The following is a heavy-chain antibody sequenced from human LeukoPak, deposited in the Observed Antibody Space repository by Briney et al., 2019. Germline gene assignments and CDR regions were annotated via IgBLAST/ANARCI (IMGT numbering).Heavy chain of an antibody. V-gene: IGHV1-18*01. J-gene: IGHJ4*02. Sequence: ASVKVSCKASGYTFTSYGICWVRQAPGQGLEWMGWISAYNGNTNYAQKLQGRVTMTTDTSTSTAYMELRSLRSDDTAVYYCARDPFTQWLDHFDYWGQGTLVTVSS. CDR1: GYTFTSYG. CDR2: ISAYNGNT. D-gene: IGHD6-19*01. CDR3: ARDPFTQWLDHFDY.